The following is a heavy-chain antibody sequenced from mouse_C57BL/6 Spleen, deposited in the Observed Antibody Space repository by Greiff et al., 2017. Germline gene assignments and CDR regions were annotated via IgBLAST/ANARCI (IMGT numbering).Heavy chain of an antibody. V-gene: IGHV1-85*01. CDR3: ARDYGSSPSWYFDV. CDR1: GYTFTSYD. CDR2: IYPRDGST. Sequence: QVQLQQSGPELVKPGASVKLSCKASGYTFTSYDINWVKQSPGQGLEWIGWIYPRDGSTKYNEKFKGKATLTVDTAASTAYLELHSQTSEDSAVYFCARDYGSSPSWYFDVWGTGTTVTVSS. D-gene: IGHD1-1*01. J-gene: IGHJ1*03.